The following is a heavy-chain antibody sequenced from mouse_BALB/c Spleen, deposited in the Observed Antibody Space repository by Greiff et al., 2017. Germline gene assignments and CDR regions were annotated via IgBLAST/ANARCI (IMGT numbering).Heavy chain of an antibody. J-gene: IGHJ1*01. CDR3: ARGGAPIRPVVGYFDV. D-gene: IGHD1-1*01. CDR1: GFTFSSYG. V-gene: IGHV5-6*01. CDR2: ISSGGSYT. Sequence: EVKLQESGGDLVKPGGSLKLSCAASGFTFSSYGMSWVRQTPDKRLEWVATISSGGSYTYYPDSVKGRFTISRDNAKNTLYLQMSSLKSEDTAMYYCARGGAPIRPVVGYFDVWGAGTTVTVSS.